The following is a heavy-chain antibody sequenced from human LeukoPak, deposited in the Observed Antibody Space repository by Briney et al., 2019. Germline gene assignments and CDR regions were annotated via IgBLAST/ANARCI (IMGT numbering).Heavy chain of an antibody. CDR3: ARESTAGYNSSWYGFRN. CDR2: INQDGSEK. V-gene: IGHV3-7*01. CDR1: GFTFSGYW. D-gene: IGHD6-13*01. Sequence: SGGSLRLSCAASGFTFSGYWMSWVRQAPEKGLEWVANINQDGSEKYYVDSVKGRFTISRDNAKNSLFLQMGSLRVEDTAVYYCARESTAGYNSSWYGFRNWGQGTLVSVSS. J-gene: IGHJ1*01.